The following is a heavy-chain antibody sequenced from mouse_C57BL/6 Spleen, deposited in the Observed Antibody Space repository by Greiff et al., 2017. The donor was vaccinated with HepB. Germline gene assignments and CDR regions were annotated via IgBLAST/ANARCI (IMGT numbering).Heavy chain of an antibody. CDR3: ASDDYDGGFAY. Sequence: VQLQQSGPGLVAPSQSLSITCTVSGFSFTSYGVDWVRQSPGKGLEWLGVIWGVGSTNYNSALKSRLSISKDNSKSQVFLKMNSLQTDDTAMYYCASDDYDGGFAYWGQGTLVTVSA. CDR2: IWGVGST. V-gene: IGHV2-6*01. CDR1: GFSFTSYG. J-gene: IGHJ3*01. D-gene: IGHD2-4*01.